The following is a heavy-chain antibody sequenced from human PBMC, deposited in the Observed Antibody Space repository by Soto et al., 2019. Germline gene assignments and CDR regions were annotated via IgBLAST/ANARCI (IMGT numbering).Heavy chain of an antibody. CDR1: GGSISTVGHY. Sequence: ASETLSLTCSVSGGSISTVGHYWTWIRQPPEKGLEWIGSIYHTGSTYYSRSLRSRLTMSVDTSKSQFSLRLSSVTAADTAVYYCARATGTLRSRNCDYWGQGSLVTVSS. D-gene: IGHD1-1*01. J-gene: IGHJ4*02. V-gene: IGHV4-31*03. CDR2: IYHTGST. CDR3: ARATGTLRSRNCDY.